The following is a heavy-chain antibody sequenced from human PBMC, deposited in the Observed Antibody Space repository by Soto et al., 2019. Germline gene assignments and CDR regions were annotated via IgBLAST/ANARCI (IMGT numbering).Heavy chain of an antibody. CDR3: ARDDCSGGSCYSLYY. J-gene: IGHJ4*02. CDR2: INPSDGNT. D-gene: IGHD2-15*01. Sequence: ASVKVSCKASGYTFTTYYMHWVRQAPGQGLEWMGIINPSDGNTKYSQKFQGRVTITRDTSASTAYMELSSLRSEDTAVYYCARDDCSGGSCYSLYYWGQGTLVTVSS. CDR1: GYTFTTYY. V-gene: IGHV1-46*01.